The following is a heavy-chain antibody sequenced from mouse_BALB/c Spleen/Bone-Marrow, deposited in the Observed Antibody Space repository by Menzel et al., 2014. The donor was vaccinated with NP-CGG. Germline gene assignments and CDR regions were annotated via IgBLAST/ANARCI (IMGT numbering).Heavy chain of an antibody. CDR2: IRNKANGYTT. V-gene: IGHV7-3*02. CDR1: GFTFTDYY. Sequence: EVQRVESGGGLVQPGGSLRLSCATSGFTFTDYYMNWVRQPPGKALEWLGFIRNKANGYTTEYSASVKSRFTISRDNSLNILYLQMNTLRADDSATYYCARDKGRVFFDYWGQGTTLTVSS. CDR3: ARDKGRVFFDY. J-gene: IGHJ2*01.